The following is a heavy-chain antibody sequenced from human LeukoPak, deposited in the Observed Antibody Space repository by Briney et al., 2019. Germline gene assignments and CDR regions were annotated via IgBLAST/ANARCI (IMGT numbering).Heavy chain of an antibody. CDR1: GYTFKDYH. Sequence: ASVKVSCKSSGYTFKDYHVHWVRQAPGQGLEWVGWINAKSGGTNYAQKFQGSVTKTRDTSISTDYMEVSRLTSDDTAVYYCARDRYGDGFASFDYWGQGTLVTVSS. J-gene: IGHJ4*02. CDR3: ARDRYGDGFASFDY. CDR2: INAKSGGT. D-gene: IGHD5-24*01. V-gene: IGHV1-2*02.